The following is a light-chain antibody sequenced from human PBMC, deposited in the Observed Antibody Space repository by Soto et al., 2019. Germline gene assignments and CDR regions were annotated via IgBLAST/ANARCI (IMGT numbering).Light chain of an antibody. Sequence: SYELTQPPSVSVAPGKTARITCGGNNIGSKSVHWYQQNPGQAPVLVIYYDNDRPSGIPERFSGSNSGNTATLTISRVEAGDEADYYCQVWDSSSGHQVFGGGTKVTVL. J-gene: IGLJ3*02. V-gene: IGLV3-21*04. CDR2: YDN. CDR1: NIGSKS. CDR3: QVWDSSSGHQV.